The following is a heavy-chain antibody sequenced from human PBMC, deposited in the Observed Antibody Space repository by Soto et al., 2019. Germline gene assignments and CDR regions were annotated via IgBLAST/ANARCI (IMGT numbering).Heavy chain of an antibody. Sequence: SETLSLTCSVSGAALNSGNYYWSWIRQVPGKGLEWIGHIYVTGAVDYNPSLRDRITISQDTSERQFSLNLRLVTAADTAVYYCARLRIATNNYKWFDPWGQGTLVNVS. CDR1: GAALNSGNYY. CDR3: ARLRIATNNYKWFDP. V-gene: IGHV4-31*03. D-gene: IGHD2-21*01. CDR2: IYVTGAV. J-gene: IGHJ5*02.